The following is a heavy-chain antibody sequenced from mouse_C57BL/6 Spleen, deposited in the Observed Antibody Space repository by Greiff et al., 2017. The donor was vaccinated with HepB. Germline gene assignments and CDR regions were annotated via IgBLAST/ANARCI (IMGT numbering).Heavy chain of an antibody. Sequence: VKLVESGGGLVKPGGSLKISCAASGFPFSDYGMHWVRAAPEKGLEWVAYISSGSSTIYYADTVKGRFTSSRDNTKNTLFLQMTSLRSDDTAMYYCSSASCYRKAWYFDVCGTGTPVSVSS. CDR1: GFPFSDYG. CDR2: ISSGSSTI. V-gene: IGHV5-17*01. D-gene: IGHD6-1*01. J-gene: IGHJ1*03. CDR3: SSASCYRKAWYFDV.